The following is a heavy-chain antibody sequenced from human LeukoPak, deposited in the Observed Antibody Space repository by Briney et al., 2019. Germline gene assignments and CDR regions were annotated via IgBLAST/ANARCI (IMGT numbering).Heavy chain of an antibody. CDR3: ARGYCSSTSCPLDY. CDR1: GGSISSYY. J-gene: IGHJ4*02. CDR2: IYYSGST. D-gene: IGHD2-2*01. V-gene: IGHV4-59*01. Sequence: KTSETLSLTCTVSGGSISSYYWSWIRQPPGKGLEWIGYIYYSGSTNYNPSLKSRVTMTRDTSTSTVYMELSSLRSEDTAVYYCARGYCSSTSCPLDYWGQGTLVTVSS.